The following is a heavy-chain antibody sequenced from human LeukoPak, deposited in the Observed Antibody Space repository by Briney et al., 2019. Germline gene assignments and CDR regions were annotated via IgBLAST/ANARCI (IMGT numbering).Heavy chain of an antibody. CDR3: ARDRSSYDYVSDY. D-gene: IGHD3-16*01. J-gene: IGHJ4*01. CDR1: GFTFDDYG. CDR2: INWNGGST. V-gene: IGHV3-20*04. Sequence: PGGSLRLSCAASGFTFDDYGMSWVRQAPGKGLEWGSGINWNGGSTGYADSVKGRFTISRDNAKNSLYLQMNSLRAEDTALYYCARDRSSYDYVSDYWGHGTLVTVSS.